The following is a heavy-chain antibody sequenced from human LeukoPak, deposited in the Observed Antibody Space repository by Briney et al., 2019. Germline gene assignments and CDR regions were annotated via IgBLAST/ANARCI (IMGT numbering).Heavy chain of an antibody. CDR2: IYYSGST. D-gene: IGHD6-13*01. CDR3: ARGYSSRGEGVNI. J-gene: IGHJ3*02. V-gene: IGHV4-59*08. Sequence: SATLSLTCTVAGGSISSYYWRWIRQPPGRGLECHGYIYYSGSTNYNPSLKSRVAISVDTSKKQFSLKLSSVTAADTAVHYCARGYSSRGEGVNIWGQGTMVTVSS. CDR1: GGSISSYY.